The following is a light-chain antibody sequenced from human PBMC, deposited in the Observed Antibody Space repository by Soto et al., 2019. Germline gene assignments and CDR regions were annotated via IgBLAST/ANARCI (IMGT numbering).Light chain of an antibody. CDR2: ENY. V-gene: IGLV1-51*02. Sequence: QSTLTQPPSVSAAPGQKVTISCSGSASNIGNNYVSWYQQLPGTAPKLLIYENYERPSGIPDRFSGSKSGTSATLGITGLQTGDEADYYCGAWDNSLTGGVFGGGTK. CDR3: GAWDNSLTGGV. J-gene: IGLJ2*01. CDR1: ASNIGNNY.